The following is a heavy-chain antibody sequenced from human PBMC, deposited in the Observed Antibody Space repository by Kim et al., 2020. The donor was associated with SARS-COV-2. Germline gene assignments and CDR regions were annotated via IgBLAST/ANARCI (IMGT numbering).Heavy chain of an antibody. J-gene: IGHJ4*02. CDR1: GFTFSSYW. CDR3: ARGLVVVVAAAFSAHILPNDY. D-gene: IGHD2-15*01. V-gene: IGHV3-7*03. CDR2: IKQDGSEK. Sequence: GGSLRLSCAASGFTFSSYWMSWVRQDPGKGLEWVANIKQDGSEKYYVDSVKGRFTISRDNAKNSLYLQMNSLRAEDTAVYYCARGLVVVVAAAFSAHILPNDYWGQGTLVTVSS.